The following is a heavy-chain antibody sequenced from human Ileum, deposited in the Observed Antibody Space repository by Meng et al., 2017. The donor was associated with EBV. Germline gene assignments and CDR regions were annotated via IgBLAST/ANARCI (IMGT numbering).Heavy chain of an antibody. CDR2: TSHSGST. V-gene: IGHV4-4*02. Sequence: QVRREEPGPGSGKPSETLSLTCAVSGGSISRSDWWSWDRQPPGKGLEWIGETSHSGSTNYSPSLKSRVTISLDKSKNQLSLKLNSVTAADTAVYYCASSDYYRSDYWGQGTLVTVSS. CDR3: ASSDYYRSDY. D-gene: IGHD3-22*01. J-gene: IGHJ4*02. CDR1: GGSISRSDW.